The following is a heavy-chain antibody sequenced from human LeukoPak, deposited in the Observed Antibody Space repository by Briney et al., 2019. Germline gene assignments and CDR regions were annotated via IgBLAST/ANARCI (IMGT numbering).Heavy chain of an antibody. D-gene: IGHD3-10*01. V-gene: IGHV3-66*01. Sequence: GGSLRLSCAASGFTVSSNCMSWVRQAPGKGLEWVSVIYSGGSTYYADSVKGRFTISRDNSKNTLYLQMNSLRAEDTAVYYCARDALWFGELLYGERAFDIWGQGTMVTVSS. CDR2: IYSGGST. CDR3: ARDALWFGELLYGERAFDI. CDR1: GFTVSSNC. J-gene: IGHJ3*02.